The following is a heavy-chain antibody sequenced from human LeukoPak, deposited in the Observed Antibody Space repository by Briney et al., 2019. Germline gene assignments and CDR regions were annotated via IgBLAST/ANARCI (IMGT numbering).Heavy chain of an antibody. J-gene: IGHJ4*02. V-gene: IGHV3-30*18. D-gene: IGHD3-10*01. Sequence: GGSLRLSCAASGFTFSNYGMHWVRQAPGKGLEWVAVISYDGSNKYYADSVKGRFTISRDNSKNTLYLQMNSLRAEDTAVYYCAEVKGFGELLYDYWGQGTLVTVSS. CDR3: AEVKGFGELLYDY. CDR1: GFTFSNYG. CDR2: ISYDGSNK.